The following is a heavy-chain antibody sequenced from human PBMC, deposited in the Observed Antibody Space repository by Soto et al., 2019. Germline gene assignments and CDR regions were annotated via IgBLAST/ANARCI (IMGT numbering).Heavy chain of an antibody. D-gene: IGHD3-16*01. CDR3: ARLNRLRNDAFDI. J-gene: IGHJ3*02. CDR1: GGSISSDYYS. V-gene: IGHV4-30-2*01. CDR2: IYHGGST. Sequence: QVQLQESGSGLVKPSETLSLTCAVSGGSISSDYYSWSWIRQPPGKDLEWIGYIYHGGSTYYNPSLRSRVTLSVDTSTNHLFLRLTSVTAADTAVYSCARLNRLRNDAFDIWGQGTLVAVSS.